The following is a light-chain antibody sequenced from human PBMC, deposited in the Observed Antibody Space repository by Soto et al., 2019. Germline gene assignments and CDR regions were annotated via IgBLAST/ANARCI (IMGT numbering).Light chain of an antibody. CDR3: QQSFSNPRT. CDR2: LAS. CDR1: QKIHNF. Sequence: DIQMTQSPSSLSASLGDRVTVTCRASQKIHNFVSWYQQKTGQAPKLLIFLASTLESGVPSRFGGSASGTDFTLTISSLQPEDFATYCCQQSFSNPRTFGGGTKVEIQ. V-gene: IGKV1-39*01. J-gene: IGKJ4*01.